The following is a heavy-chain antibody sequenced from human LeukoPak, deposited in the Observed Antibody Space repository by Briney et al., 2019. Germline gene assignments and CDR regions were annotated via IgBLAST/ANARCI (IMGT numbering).Heavy chain of an antibody. CDR3: AKEVIRYWYFDP. CDR2: ISYDGSNK. CDR1: GFTFSTYA. V-gene: IGHV3-30-3*01. D-gene: IGHD2-21*01. J-gene: IGHJ2*01. Sequence: QPGRSLRLSCAASGFTFSTYAMHWVRQAPGKGLEWVAVISYDGSNKYYADSVKGRFTISRDNSKNTLYLQMNSLRAEDTTVYYCAKEVIRYWYFDPWGRGTLVTVSS.